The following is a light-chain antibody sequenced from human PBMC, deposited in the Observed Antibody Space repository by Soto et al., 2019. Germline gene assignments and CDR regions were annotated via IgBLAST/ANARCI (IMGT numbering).Light chain of an antibody. CDR3: ATWDSSLTGGV. Sequence: SVLTQPPSVSAAPGQKVTISCSGSSFNIGKSYVSWYQQLPGTAPKLLIYDNNVRPSGIPDRFSGSKSGTSATLGITGLQTGDEADYYCATWDSSLTGGVFGGGTKLTVL. CDR2: DNN. J-gene: IGLJ2*01. CDR1: SFNIGKSY. V-gene: IGLV1-51*01.